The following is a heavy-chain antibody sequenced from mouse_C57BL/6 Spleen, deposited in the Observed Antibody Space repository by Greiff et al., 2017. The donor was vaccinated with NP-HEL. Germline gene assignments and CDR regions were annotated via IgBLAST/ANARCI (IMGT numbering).Heavy chain of an antibody. CDR1: GYTFTDYY. CDR3: ARAGLGRFYFDY. Sequence: VQLQQSGPELVKPGASVKISCKASGYTFTDYYMNWVKQSHGKSLEWIGDINPNNGGTSYNQKFKGKATLTVDKSSSTAYMELRSLTSEDSAVYYCARAGLGRFYFDYWGQGTTLTVSS. CDR2: INPNNGGT. V-gene: IGHV1-26*01. J-gene: IGHJ2*01. D-gene: IGHD4-1*01.